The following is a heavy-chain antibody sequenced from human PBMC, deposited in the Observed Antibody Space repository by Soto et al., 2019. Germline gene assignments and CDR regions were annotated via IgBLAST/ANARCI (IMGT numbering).Heavy chain of an antibody. D-gene: IGHD1-1*01. CDR2: TGGGGDDT. V-gene: IGHV3-23*01. Sequence: ALRGSCVALGVSFINITMSWARQAPGKGLEWVSGTGGGGDDTYYADSVKGRFTISRDNSRDTLYLQLNNLRAEDTAVYYCAKDAIPRNNLWDFLEYGGQGTLVTVSS. CDR1: GVSFINIT. CDR3: AKDAIPRNNLWDFLEY. J-gene: IGHJ4*02.